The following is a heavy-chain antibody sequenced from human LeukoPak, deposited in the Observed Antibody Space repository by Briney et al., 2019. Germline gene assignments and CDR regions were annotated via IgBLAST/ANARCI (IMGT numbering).Heavy chain of an antibody. CDR3: ARNWYVDIGATYLGLNDY. CDR2: ISSSSSYI. D-gene: IGHD5-12*01. V-gene: IGHV3-21*01. J-gene: IGHJ4*02. Sequence: KTSETLSLTCTVSGVSISSSNSYWGWIRQAPGKGLEWVSSISSSSSYIYYADSVKGRFTISRDNAKNSLYLQMNSLRAEDTAVYYCARNWYVDIGATYLGLNDYGAQGTLVTVSS. CDR1: GVSISSSN.